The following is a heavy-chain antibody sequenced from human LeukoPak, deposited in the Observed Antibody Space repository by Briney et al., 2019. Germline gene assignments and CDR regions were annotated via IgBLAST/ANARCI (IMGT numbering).Heavy chain of an antibody. Sequence: SETLSLTCAVSGYSISSGYYWGWIRQPPGKGLEWIGSIYHSGSTYYNPSLKSRITISVDTSKNQFSLKLSSVTAADTAVYYCARDEETDKNNWFDPWGQGTLVTVSS. CDR3: ARDEETDKNNWFDP. D-gene: IGHD2-15*01. CDR2: IYHSGST. V-gene: IGHV4-38-2*02. CDR1: GYSISSGYY. J-gene: IGHJ5*02.